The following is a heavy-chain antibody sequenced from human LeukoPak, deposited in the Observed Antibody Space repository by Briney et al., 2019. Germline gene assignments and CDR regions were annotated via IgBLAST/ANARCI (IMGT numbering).Heavy chain of an antibody. Sequence: ETLSLTCTVSGGSISSSYYYWGWIRQPPGKGLEWVSAISGSGGSTYYADSVKGRFTISRDNSKNTLYLQMNSLRAEDTAVYYCAKIPWDIVVVPAAIGHYFDYWGQGTLVTVSS. D-gene: IGHD2-2*02. V-gene: IGHV3-23*01. CDR1: GGSISSSYYY. CDR2: ISGSGGST. CDR3: AKIPWDIVVVPAAIGHYFDY. J-gene: IGHJ4*02.